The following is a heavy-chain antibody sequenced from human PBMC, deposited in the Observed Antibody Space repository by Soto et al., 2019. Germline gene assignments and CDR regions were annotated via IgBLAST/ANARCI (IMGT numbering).Heavy chain of an antibody. CDR1: GFTFSSYG. J-gene: IGHJ4*02. Sequence: QVQLVESGGGVVQPGRSLRLSCAASGFTFSSYGMHWVRQAPGKGLEWVAVISYDGSNKYYADSVKGRFTISRDNSKNTLYLQMNSLRAEDTAVYYCAKSLDSSSWYVGSLYDYWGQGTLVTVSS. CDR3: AKSLDSSSWYVGSLYDY. CDR2: ISYDGSNK. V-gene: IGHV3-30*18. D-gene: IGHD6-13*01.